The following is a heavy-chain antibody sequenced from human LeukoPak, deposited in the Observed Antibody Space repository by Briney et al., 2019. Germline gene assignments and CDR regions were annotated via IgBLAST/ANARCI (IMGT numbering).Heavy chain of an antibody. J-gene: IGHJ4*02. CDR3: ARGVRSFGVAAAGTDY. V-gene: IGHV4-34*01. D-gene: IGHD6-13*01. CDR1: GGSFSGYY. Sequence: SETLSLTCAVYGGSFSGYYWSWIRQPPGKGLEWIGEINHSGSTNYNPSLKSRVTISVDTSKNQFSLKLSSVTAADTAVYYCARGVRSFGVAAAGTDYWGQGTLVTVSS. CDR2: INHSGST.